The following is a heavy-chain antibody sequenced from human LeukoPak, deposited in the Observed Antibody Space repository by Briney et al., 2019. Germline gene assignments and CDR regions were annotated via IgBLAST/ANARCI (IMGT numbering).Heavy chain of an antibody. CDR2: IGTLADT. CDR3: ATGRSSGWSYAFDI. CDR1: GLTFSSHD. J-gene: IGHJ3*02. D-gene: IGHD6-19*01. Sequence: GGSLRLSCAASGLTFSSHDMHWVRQVTGKGLEWVSAIGTLADTFYSDSVKGRFTISRENTKNSLYLQMNSLRAGDTAVYYCATGRSSGWSYAFDIWGRGTMVTASS. V-gene: IGHV3-13*01.